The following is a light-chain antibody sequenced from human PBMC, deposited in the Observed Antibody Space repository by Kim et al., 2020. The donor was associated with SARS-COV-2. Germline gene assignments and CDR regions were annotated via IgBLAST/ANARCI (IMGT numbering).Light chain of an antibody. V-gene: IGKV3-20*01. J-gene: IGKJ2*01. CDR1: QSSRSLY. CDR2: GAS. CDR3: QQYGSLPYT. Sequence: LCPRERVPLSGRASQSSRSLYLGWYQQKSGQAPRLVIYGASNRATRIPDRIRGSGSGTDFTHNISRLETEDCAVYYCQQYGSLPYTCGKGTKREF.